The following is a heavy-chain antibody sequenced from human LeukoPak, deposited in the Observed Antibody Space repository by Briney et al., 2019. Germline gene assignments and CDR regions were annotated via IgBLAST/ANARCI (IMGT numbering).Heavy chain of an antibody. J-gene: IGHJ3*02. Sequence: PSETLSLTCAVSGGSISSSNWWSWVRQPPGKGLAWIGEIYHSGSTNDSPSLKSRVTISVDKSKNQFSLKLSSVTAADTAVYYCARDSPYSGSEGAFDIWGQGTMVTVSS. CDR1: GGSISSSNW. CDR3: ARDSPYSGSEGAFDI. CDR2: IYHSGST. D-gene: IGHD1-26*01. V-gene: IGHV4-4*02.